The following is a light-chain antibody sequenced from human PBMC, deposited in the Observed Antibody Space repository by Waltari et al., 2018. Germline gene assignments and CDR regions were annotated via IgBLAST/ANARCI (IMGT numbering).Light chain of an antibody. CDR2: TAA. CDR1: QSIRSY. Sequence: DIQMTQSPSSLSASVGDRVNITCRASQSIRSYLNWYQQKPGKAPKLLIYTAANFQSGVPSRFSGSGSGTDFTLTITSLQPEDFATYYCQQSYSSPYTFGQGTKVETK. CDR3: QQSYSSPYT. V-gene: IGKV1-39*01. J-gene: IGKJ2*01.